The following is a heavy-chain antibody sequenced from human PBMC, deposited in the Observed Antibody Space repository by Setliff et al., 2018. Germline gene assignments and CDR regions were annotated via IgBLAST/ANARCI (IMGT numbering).Heavy chain of an antibody. J-gene: IGHJ6*02. CDR3: TRDQDYYGMDV. CDR1: GFTFSSYA. Sequence: GSLRLSCAASGFTFSSYAMSWVRQAPGKGLEWVSAISGSGGSTYYADSVKVRFTISRDNTKNSLYLQMNSLRGEDAAVYHCTRDQDYYGMDVWGQGTTDTVSS. CDR2: ISGSGGST. V-gene: IGHV3-23*01.